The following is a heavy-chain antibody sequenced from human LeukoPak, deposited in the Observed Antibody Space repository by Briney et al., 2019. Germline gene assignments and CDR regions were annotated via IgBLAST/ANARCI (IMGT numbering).Heavy chain of an antibody. CDR2: ISYDGSNK. J-gene: IGHJ5*02. CDR3: AKDPGFDP. CDR1: GFTFSSYG. V-gene: IGHV3-30*18. Sequence: GGSLRLSCAASGFTFSSYGMHWVRQAPGKGLEWVAVISYDGSNKYYADSVKGRFTISRDNSKNTLYLQMNSLRAEDTAVYYCAKDPGFDPWGQGTLVSVS.